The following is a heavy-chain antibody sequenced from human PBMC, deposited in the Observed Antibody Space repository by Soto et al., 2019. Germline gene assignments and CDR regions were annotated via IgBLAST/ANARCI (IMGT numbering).Heavy chain of an antibody. J-gene: IGHJ5*02. D-gene: IGHD2-2*01. Sequence: EVQLLESGGGLVQPGGSLRLSCTGSGFIFSSFAMNWVRQAPGKGLEWVSSISDSGGGRYYADSVKGRFTISRDNSKNTLYLQMNSLRAEDTAVYYCAKDSGLGYCSSTSCNNWFDPWGQGTLVTVSS. CDR3: AKDSGLGYCSSTSCNNWFDP. CDR2: ISDSGGGR. V-gene: IGHV3-23*01. CDR1: GFIFSSFA.